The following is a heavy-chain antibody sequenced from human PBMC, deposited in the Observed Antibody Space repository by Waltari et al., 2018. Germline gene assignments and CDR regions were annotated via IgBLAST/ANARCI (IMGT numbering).Heavy chain of an antibody. V-gene: IGHV4-38-2*01. J-gene: IGHJ3*02. CDR3: ARRSDFWRGDDAFDI. Sequence: QVQLQESGPGLVKPSETLSLTCAVSGYSISSGYYWGWIRQPPGKGLEWIGSIYHSGSTYYNPSLKSRVTISVDTSKNQFSRKLSSVTAADTAVYYCARRSDFWRGDDAFDIWGQGTMVTVSS. CDR1: GYSISSGYY. CDR2: IYHSGST. D-gene: IGHD3-3*01.